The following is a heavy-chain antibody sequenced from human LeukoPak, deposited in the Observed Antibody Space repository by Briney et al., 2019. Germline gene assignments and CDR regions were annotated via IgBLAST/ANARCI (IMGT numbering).Heavy chain of an antibody. CDR1: GFIVSYSY. CDR2: ISSSSSYI. D-gene: IGHD3-22*01. V-gene: IGHV3-21*01. Sequence: PGGSLRLSCTASGFIVSYSYMSWVRQAPGKGLEWVSSISSSSSYIYYADSVKGRFTISRDNAKNSLYLQMNSLRAEDTAVYYCARRYYDSSGSFFDYWGQGTLVTVSS. CDR3: ARRYYDSSGSFFDY. J-gene: IGHJ4*02.